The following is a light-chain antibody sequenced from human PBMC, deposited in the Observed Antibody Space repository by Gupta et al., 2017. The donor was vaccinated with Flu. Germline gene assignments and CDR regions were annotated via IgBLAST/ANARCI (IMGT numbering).Light chain of an antibody. J-gene: IGLJ3*02. CDR3: EAWDDSLSGPV. Sequence: SIYNIGKNHVNWYQQLPGTAPKLLIYNKTHRPSGVPDRFSGSKSGTSASLAISGPRSDDEADYWCEAWDDSLSGPVFGGGTKLTVL. CDR2: NKT. V-gene: IGLV1-47*02. CDR1: IYNIGKNH.